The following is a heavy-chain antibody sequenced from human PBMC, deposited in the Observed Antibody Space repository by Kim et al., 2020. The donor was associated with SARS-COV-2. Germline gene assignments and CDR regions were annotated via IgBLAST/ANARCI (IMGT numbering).Heavy chain of an antibody. J-gene: IGHJ6*02. V-gene: IGHV4-59*01. Sequence: SRVTISVDTSKNQFSLKLSSVTAADTAVYYCARESYGYSGYDPNYYGMDVWGQGTTVTVSS. D-gene: IGHD5-12*01. CDR3: ARESYGYSGYDPNYYGMDV.